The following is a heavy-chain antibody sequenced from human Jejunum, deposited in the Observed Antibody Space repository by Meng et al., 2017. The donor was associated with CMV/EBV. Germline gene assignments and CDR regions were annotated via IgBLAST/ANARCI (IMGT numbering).Heavy chain of an antibody. V-gene: IGHV4-39*07. CDR3: ARDFVWSGYHGWFDP. D-gene: IGHD3-3*01. CDR2: FYFSGTT. J-gene: IGHJ5*02. Sequence: WVRQPPGKGLEWIGSFYFSGTTYYNPSLKGRVTISVDTSKKQIFLNLTSVTAADTAVYYCARDFVWSGYHGWFDPWGRGTLVTVSS.